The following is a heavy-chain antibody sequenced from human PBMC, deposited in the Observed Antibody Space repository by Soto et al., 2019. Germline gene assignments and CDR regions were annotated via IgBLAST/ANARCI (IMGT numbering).Heavy chain of an antibody. J-gene: IGHJ5*02. D-gene: IGHD5-12*01. CDR2: TSASGGST. CDR3: ATPRDGYNSQNWFDP. CDR1: GFTFSNYD. V-gene: IGHV3-23*01. Sequence: EVQLLESGGGLVQPGGSLRLSCTASGFTFSNYDMSWVRQAPGKGLEWVSATSASGGSTYYADSVKGRFTISRDNSKITLYLQMNSLRAEDTAVYYCATPRDGYNSQNWFDPWGQGTLVTVSS.